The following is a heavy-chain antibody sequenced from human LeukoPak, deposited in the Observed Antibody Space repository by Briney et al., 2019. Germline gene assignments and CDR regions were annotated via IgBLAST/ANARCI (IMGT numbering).Heavy chain of an antibody. CDR2: IYHTGIT. D-gene: IGHD6-19*01. V-gene: IGHV4-31*03. CDR3: ALRIAVAGTAFDY. J-gene: IGHJ4*02. CDR1: GDPISSGGYY. Sequence: SETLSLTCTVSGDPISSGGYYWSWIRQHPGKGLEWIGYIYHTGITYYNPSLKSRVTISVDTSKNQFSLKLSSVTAADTAVYYCALRIAVAGTAFDYWGQGTLVTVSS.